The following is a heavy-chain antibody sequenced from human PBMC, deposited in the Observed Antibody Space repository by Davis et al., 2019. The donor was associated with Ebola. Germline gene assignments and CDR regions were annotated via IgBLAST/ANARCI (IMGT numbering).Heavy chain of an antibody. CDR2: IYYSGVT. V-gene: IGHV4-59*01. D-gene: IGHD6-6*01. J-gene: IGHJ5*02. CDR3: ARRSSSFSSWGDWFDP. CDR1: GGSMSSYY. Sequence: SETLSLTCTVSGGSMSSYYWSWIRQPPGKGLEWIGYIYYSGVTNYNPSLTSRVTISLDTSKNQFSLKLTSVTAADTALYYCARRSSSFSSWGDWFDPWGQGTLVTVSS.